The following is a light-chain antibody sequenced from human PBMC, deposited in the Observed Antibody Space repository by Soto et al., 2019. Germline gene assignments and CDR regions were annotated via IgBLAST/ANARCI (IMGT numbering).Light chain of an antibody. Sequence: EIVLTQSPATLSLSPGERATLSCRASQSVSSSYLAWYQHKPGQSPRLLIYDTSKRASGIPARFSGSGSGTDFTLTISSLEPEDFAVYYCQQRNRWPPIFTFGPGTKVDIK. CDR1: QSVSSSY. CDR2: DTS. V-gene: IGKV3-11*01. CDR3: QQRNRWPPIFT. J-gene: IGKJ3*01.